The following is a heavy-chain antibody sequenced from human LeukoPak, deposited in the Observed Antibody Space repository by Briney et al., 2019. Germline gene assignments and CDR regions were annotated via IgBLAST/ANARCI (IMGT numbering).Heavy chain of an antibody. CDR3: ARESYTGKEMYYYYSMDV. J-gene: IGHJ6*02. CDR1: GFSFSTSG. Sequence: GGSLRLSCAVSGFSFSTSGMHWVRQAPGEGLEWVAVITYDGGNKYYSDSVKGRFTISRDNSKNTLYLQMTSLRTEDTAVYYCARESYTGKEMYYYYSMDVWGQGTTVTVAS. CDR2: ITYDGGNK. D-gene: IGHD2-8*02. V-gene: IGHV3-30*03.